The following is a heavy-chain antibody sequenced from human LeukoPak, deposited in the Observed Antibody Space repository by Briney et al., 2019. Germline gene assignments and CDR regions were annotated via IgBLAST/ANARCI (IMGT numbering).Heavy chain of an antibody. J-gene: IGHJ4*02. CDR2: ISWNSGSI. Sequence: GRSLRLSCAASGFTFDDYAMHWVRQAPGKGLEWVSGISWNSGSIGYADSVKGRFTISRDNAKNSLSLQMNSLRAEDTALYYCAKAGPGIVATFDYWGQGTLVTVSS. D-gene: IGHD5-12*01. V-gene: IGHV3-9*01. CDR1: GFTFDDYA. CDR3: AKAGPGIVATFDY.